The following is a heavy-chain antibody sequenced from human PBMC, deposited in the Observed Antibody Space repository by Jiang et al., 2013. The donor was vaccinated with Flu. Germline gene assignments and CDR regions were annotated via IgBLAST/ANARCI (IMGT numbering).Heavy chain of an antibody. D-gene: IGHD1-26*01. J-gene: IGHJ4*02. CDR3: SRPQYSGAYYGDY. Sequence: GAEVKKPGESLKISCKGSGYSFTSYWIGWVRQRPGKGLEWMGIIYPADSDTRYSPAFQGQVTISLDKSNTTVYLQWGSLEASDTAMYYCSRPQYSGAYYGDYWGQG. CDR1: GYSFTSYW. V-gene: IGHV5-51*01. CDR2: IYPADSDT.